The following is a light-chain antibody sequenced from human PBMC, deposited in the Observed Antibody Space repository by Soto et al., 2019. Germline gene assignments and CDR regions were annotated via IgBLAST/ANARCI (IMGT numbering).Light chain of an antibody. CDR2: VAS. CDR3: LEHKSYPWT. Sequence: DIQMTQSPTSLSASVGDRVTITCRASQDIGNALGWYPLKPGKAPKRLIYVASRLQSGVPSRFSGSGSGSEFSLTISSLQPEDFATYYCLEHKSYPWTFGQGTRVEIK. V-gene: IGKV1-17*01. CDR1: QDIGNA. J-gene: IGKJ1*01.